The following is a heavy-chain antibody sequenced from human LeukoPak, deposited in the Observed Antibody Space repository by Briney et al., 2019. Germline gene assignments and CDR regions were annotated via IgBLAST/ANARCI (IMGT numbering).Heavy chain of an antibody. CDR1: GDTFSSYA. D-gene: IGHD3-3*01. Sequence: GASVKVSCKASGDTFSSYAISWVRQAPGQGLEWMGGIIPIFGTTNYPQTFQGRVTITADESTSTAYMELSSLKSEDTALYYCASGESIFGVVSPDYYYYGMDVWGQGTTVTVSS. CDR3: ASGESIFGVVSPDYYYYGMDV. CDR2: IIPIFGTT. J-gene: IGHJ6*02. V-gene: IGHV1-69*13.